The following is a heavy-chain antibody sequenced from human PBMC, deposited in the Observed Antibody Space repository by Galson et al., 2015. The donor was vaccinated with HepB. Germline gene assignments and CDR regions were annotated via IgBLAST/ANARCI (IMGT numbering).Heavy chain of an antibody. V-gene: IGHV3-30*18. CDR3: AKVSYCSGGNCYSDYYYGMDV. Sequence: SLRLSCAASGFTFSSYGMHWVRQAPGTGLEWVAVISYDGSNKYYADSVKGRFTISRDNSKNTLYLQMNSLRAEDTAVYYCAKVSYCSGGNCYSDYYYGMDVWGQGTTVTVSS. CDR1: GFTFSSYG. J-gene: IGHJ6*02. CDR2: ISYDGSNK. D-gene: IGHD2-15*01.